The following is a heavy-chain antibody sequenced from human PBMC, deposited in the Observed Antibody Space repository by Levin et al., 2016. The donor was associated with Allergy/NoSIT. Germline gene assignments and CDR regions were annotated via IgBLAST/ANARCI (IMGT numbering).Heavy chain of an antibody. J-gene: IGHJ4*02. CDR1: GFTVSSNY. CDR3: ARDRYGSGSLGYFDS. D-gene: IGHD3-10*01. Sequence: GESLKISCAASGFTVSSNYMSWVRQAPGKGLEWVSIIYGGGATDSADSVKGRFTISRDDSKNTLYLQMNSLRVEDTAVYYCARDRYGSGSLGYFDSWGQGTLVTVSS. V-gene: IGHV3-66*02. CDR2: IYGGGAT.